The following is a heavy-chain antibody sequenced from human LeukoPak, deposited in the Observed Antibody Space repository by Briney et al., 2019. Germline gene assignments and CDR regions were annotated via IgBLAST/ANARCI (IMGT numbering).Heavy chain of an antibody. CDR2: INPNSGGT. V-gene: IGHV1-2*02. CDR1: GYTFTGYY. D-gene: IGHD3-10*01. CDR3: ARYYGSGSPSLDY. J-gene: IGHJ4*02. Sequence: VKVSCKASGYTFTGYYMHWVRQAPGQGLEWMGWINPNSGGTNYAQKLQGRVTMTTDTSTSTAYMELRSLRSDDTAVYYCARYYGSGSPSLDYWGQGTLVTVSS.